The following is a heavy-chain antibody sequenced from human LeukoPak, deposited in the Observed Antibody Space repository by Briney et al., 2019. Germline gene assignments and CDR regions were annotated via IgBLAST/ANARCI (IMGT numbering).Heavy chain of an antibody. CDR2: ISYDGSNK. V-gene: IGHV3-30*01. CDR3: AREKEMATINWFDP. CDR1: GFTFSSYA. J-gene: IGHJ5*02. Sequence: GRSLRLSCAASGFTFSSYAMHWVRQAPGKGLEWVAVISYDGSNKYYADSVKGRFTISRDNSKNTLYLQMNSLRAEDTAVYNCAREKEMATINWFDPWGQGTLVTVSS. D-gene: IGHD5-24*01.